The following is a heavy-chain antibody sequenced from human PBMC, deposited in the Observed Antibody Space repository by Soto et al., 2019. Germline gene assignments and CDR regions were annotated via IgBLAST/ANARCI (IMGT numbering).Heavy chain of an antibody. CDR2: IIPIFGTA. D-gene: IGHD6-13*01. CDR3: ARDKSGVRYSSSWLLNWFDP. CDR1: GGTFSSYA. J-gene: IGHJ5*02. Sequence: SVKVSCKASGGTFSSYAISWVRQAPGQGLEWMGGIIPIFGTANYAQKFQGRATITADESTSTAYMELSSLRSEDTAVYYCARDKSGVRYSSSWLLNWFDPWGQGTLVTVS. V-gene: IGHV1-69*13.